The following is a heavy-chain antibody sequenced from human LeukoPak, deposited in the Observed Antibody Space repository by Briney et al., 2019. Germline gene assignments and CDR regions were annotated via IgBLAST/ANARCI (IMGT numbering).Heavy chain of an antibody. CDR2: ISAYNANT. CDR3: ARAGQQLTRAFDI. D-gene: IGHD6-13*01. J-gene: IGHJ3*02. Sequence: ASVSVSYTSSGYTFTSYGISWVRQAPGQGREGMGWISAYNANTNYAPKLQGRVTMTTDTSTSTAYMELRSLTSDDTAVYYCARAGQQLTRAFDIWGQGTMVTVSS. V-gene: IGHV1-18*01. CDR1: GYTFTSYG.